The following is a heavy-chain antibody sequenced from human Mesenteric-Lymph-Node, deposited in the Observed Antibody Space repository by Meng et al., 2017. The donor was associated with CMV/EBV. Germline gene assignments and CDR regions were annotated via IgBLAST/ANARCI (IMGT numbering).Heavy chain of an antibody. V-gene: IGHV3-23*01. J-gene: IGHJ4*02. CDR2: ISGSGGST. Sequence: GESLKISCAASGFTFDDYGMSWVRQAPGKGLEWVSAISGSGGSTYYADSVKGRFTISRDNSKNTLYLQMNSLRAEDTAVYYCAKGKSGYYFDYWGQGTLVTVSS. CDR1: GFTFDDYG. CDR3: AKGKSGYYFDY.